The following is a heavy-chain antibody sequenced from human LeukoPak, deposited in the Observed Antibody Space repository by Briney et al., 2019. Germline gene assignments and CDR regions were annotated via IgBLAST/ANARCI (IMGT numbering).Heavy chain of an antibody. D-gene: IGHD3-9*01. Sequence: SETLSLTCTVSGGSISSHYWSWTRQPPGKGLEWIGYIYYSGSTNYNPSLKSRVTISVDTSKNQFSLKLSSVTAADTAVYYCAGVSILTGYYKGNAFDIWGQGTMVTVSS. J-gene: IGHJ3*02. CDR2: IYYSGST. CDR3: AGVSILTGYYKGNAFDI. V-gene: IGHV4-59*11. CDR1: GGSISSHY.